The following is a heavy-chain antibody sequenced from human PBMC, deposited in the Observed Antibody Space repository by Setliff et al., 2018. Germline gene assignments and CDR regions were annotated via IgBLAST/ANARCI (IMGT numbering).Heavy chain of an antibody. CDR2: IHFSGTT. CDR1: DGSSSSHY. CDR3: ARENGYCSGGACYFMFDY. V-gene: IGHV4-59*11. D-gene: IGHD2-15*01. J-gene: IGHJ4*02. Sequence: SETLSLTCTVSDGSSSSHYWSWIRQPPGKGLKWIGYIHFSGTTNYNPSLKSRVTLSLDTSKNQFSLELSSVTAADTAMYYCARENGYCSGGACYFMFDYWGQGTLVTV.